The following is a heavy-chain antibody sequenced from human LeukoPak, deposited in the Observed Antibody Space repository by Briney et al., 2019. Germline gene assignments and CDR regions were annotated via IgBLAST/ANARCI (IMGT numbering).Heavy chain of an antibody. V-gene: IGHV3-21*01. CDR2: ISSSSSYI. CDR3: ARAGAYCSGGSCYSVRSYYYYGMDV. D-gene: IGHD2-15*01. J-gene: IGHJ6*02. CDR1: EFTFSSYA. Sequence: KLGGSLRLSCAASEFTFSSYAMSWVRQAPGKGLEWVSSISSSSSYIYYADSVKGRFTISRDNAKNSLYLQMNSLRAEDTAVYYCARAGAYCSGGSCYSVRSYYYYGMDVWGQGTTVTVSS.